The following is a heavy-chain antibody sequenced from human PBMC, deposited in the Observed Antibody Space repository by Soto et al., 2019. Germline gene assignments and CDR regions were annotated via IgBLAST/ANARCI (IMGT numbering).Heavy chain of an antibody. Sequence: GASVKVSCKASGYTFTSYAMHWVRQAPGQRLEWMGWISAYNGNTNYAQKLQGRVTMTTDTSTSTAYMELRSLRSDDTAVYYCARDRSGSYYYSALDAFDIWGQGTMVTVSS. D-gene: IGHD1-26*01. CDR2: ISAYNGNT. CDR1: GYTFTSYA. J-gene: IGHJ3*02. V-gene: IGHV1-18*01. CDR3: ARDRSGSYYYSALDAFDI.